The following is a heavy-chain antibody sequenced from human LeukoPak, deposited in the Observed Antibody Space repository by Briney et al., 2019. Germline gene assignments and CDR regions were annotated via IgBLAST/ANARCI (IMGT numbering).Heavy chain of an antibody. J-gene: IGHJ3*02. Sequence: GASVKVSCKASGGTLSSYAISWVRQAPGQGLEWMGGIIPIFGTANYAQKFQGRVTITTDESTSTAYMELSSLRSEDTAVYYCARETLLEMATIPPAFDIWGQGTMVTVSS. D-gene: IGHD5-24*01. CDR1: GGTLSSYA. V-gene: IGHV1-69*05. CDR3: ARETLLEMATIPPAFDI. CDR2: IIPIFGTA.